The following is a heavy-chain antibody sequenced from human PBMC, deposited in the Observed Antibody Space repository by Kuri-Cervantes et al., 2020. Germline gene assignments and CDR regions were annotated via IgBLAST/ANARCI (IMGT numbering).Heavy chain of an antibody. CDR1: GFTFSSYW. V-gene: IGHV3-74*01. CDR3: AKTRRGGWGFDY. D-gene: IGHD6-19*01. Sequence: GGSLRLSCAASGFTFSSYWMHWVRQAPGKGLVWVSRINSDGSSTSYADSVKGRFTISRDNAKNTLYLQMNSLRAEDTALYYCAKTRRGGWGFDYWGQGTLVTVSS. J-gene: IGHJ4*02. CDR2: INSDGSST.